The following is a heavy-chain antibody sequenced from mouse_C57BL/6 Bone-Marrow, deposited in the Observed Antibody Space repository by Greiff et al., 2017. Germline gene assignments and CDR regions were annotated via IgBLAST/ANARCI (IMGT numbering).Heavy chain of an antibody. CDR2: ISSGGSYT. CDR3: ARHDLYAMDY. V-gene: IGHV5-6*01. J-gene: IGHJ4*01. Sequence: VESGGDLVKPGGSLKLSCAASGFTFSSYGMSWVRQTPDKRLEWVATISSGGSYTYYPDSVKGRFTISRDNAKNTLYLQMSSLKSEDTAMYYCARHDLYAMDYWGQGTSVTVSS. CDR1: GFTFSSYG.